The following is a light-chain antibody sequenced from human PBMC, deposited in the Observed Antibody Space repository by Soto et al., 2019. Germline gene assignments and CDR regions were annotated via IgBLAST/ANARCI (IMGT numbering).Light chain of an antibody. CDR2: DAS. V-gene: IGKV3-11*01. CDR3: QQRSNWPL. Sequence: EIVLTQSPATLSLSPGERATLSCRASQSVSSYLAWYQQKPGQAPRLLIYDASNRATGIPARFSGSGSGTDFTLTISSLEPEDFAVYYCQQRSNWPLFGPGNKVDIK. J-gene: IGKJ3*01. CDR1: QSVSSY.